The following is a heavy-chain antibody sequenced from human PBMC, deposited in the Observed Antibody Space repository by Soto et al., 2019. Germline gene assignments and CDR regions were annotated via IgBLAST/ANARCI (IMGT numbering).Heavy chain of an antibody. D-gene: IGHD2-15*01. CDR1: GFSFSNAW. V-gene: IGHV3-15*07. Sequence: EVQLVESGGGLVKPGGSLRLSCAASGFSFSNAWMNWVRQAPGKGLEWVGRIKRKIDGEATDYAVPVKGRFTVFRDDSKSALYLQMNSLKGDDAAVYYCTTGSVEGVWGQGTTVTVS. J-gene: IGHJ6*02. CDR3: TTGSVEGV. CDR2: IKRKIDGEAT.